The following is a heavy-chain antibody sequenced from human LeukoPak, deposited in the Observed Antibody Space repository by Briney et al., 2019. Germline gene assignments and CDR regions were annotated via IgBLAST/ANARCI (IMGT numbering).Heavy chain of an antibody. CDR2: IKQDGSEK. D-gene: IGHD2-15*01. CDR1: GFTFSGYW. CDR3: ARGYCSGGSCPLADDY. V-gene: IGHV3-7*03. J-gene: IGHJ4*02. Sequence: GGSLRLSCAASGFTFSGYWMSWVRQAPGKGLEWVANIKQDGSEKYYVDSVKGRFTISRDNAKNSLYLQMNSLRAEDTAVYYCARGYCSGGSCPLADDYWGQGTLVTVSS.